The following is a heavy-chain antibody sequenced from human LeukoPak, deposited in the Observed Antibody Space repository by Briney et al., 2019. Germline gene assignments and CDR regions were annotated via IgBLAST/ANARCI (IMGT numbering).Heavy chain of an antibody. V-gene: IGHV4-39*07. CDR3: AGDDRGGYAFDI. CDR1: GGSISSSSYY. D-gene: IGHD3-16*01. Sequence: SETLSLTCTVSGGSISSSSYYWGWIRQPPGKGLEWIGSIYYSGSTYYNPSLKSRVTISVDTSKNQFSLKLSSVTAADTAVYYCAGDDRGGYAFDIWGQGTMVTVSS. CDR2: IYYSGST. J-gene: IGHJ3*02.